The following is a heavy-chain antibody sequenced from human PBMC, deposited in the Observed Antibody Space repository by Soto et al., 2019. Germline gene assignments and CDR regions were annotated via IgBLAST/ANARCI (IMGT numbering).Heavy chain of an antibody. Sequence: GGSLRLSCAASGFTFSSYAMSWVRQAPGKGLEWVSAISGSGGSTYYADSVKGRFTISRDNSKNTLYLQMNSLRAEDTAVYYCAKDNTIYGDYVWDRGPFDYWGQGTLVTVSS. D-gene: IGHD4-17*01. CDR3: AKDNTIYGDYVWDRGPFDY. CDR2: ISGSGGST. V-gene: IGHV3-23*01. J-gene: IGHJ4*02. CDR1: GFTFSSYA.